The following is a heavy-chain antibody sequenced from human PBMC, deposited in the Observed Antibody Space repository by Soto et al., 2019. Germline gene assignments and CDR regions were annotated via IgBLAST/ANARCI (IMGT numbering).Heavy chain of an antibody. D-gene: IGHD1-1*01. J-gene: IGHJ4*02. CDR1: GFSLSTSGVG. V-gene: IGHV2-5*02. CDR2: IYWDDDK. CDR3: AHSLWQLTYFDY. Sequence: QITLKESGPTLVKPTQTLTLTCTFSGFSLSTSGVGVGWIRQPPGKALEWLALIYWDDDKRYSPSLKSRLTIXKXXSKNQVVLTMTNMDPVDTATYYCAHSLWQLTYFDYWGQGTLVTVSS.